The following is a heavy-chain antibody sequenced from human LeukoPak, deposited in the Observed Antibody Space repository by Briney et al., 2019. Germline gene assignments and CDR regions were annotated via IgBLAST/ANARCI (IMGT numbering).Heavy chain of an antibody. V-gene: IGHV4-39*07. CDR1: GDSVTNTRYY. CDR3: ARESSVTATY. CDR2: IYYTGDT. D-gene: IGHD2-15*01. J-gene: IGHJ4*02. Sequence: SETLSLSCTVSGDSVTNTRYYWGWIRQPPGKGLEWIGTIYYTGDTYYNPSLKSRVTISVDTSNDQFSLELTSVTAADTAVYYCARESSVTATYWGQGTLVIVSS.